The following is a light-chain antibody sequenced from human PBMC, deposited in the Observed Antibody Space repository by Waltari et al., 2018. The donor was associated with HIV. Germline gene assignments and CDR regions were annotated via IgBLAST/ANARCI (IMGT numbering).Light chain of an antibody. V-gene: IGLV1-44*01. CDR2: SNA. J-gene: IGLJ3*02. CDR3: AAWDDSLNGWV. Sequence: QSVLTQPPSASGTPGQRVTLSCSGSSSNILSNTVSWYQQLPGTAPKLLIYSNAQRPSGVPDRLSGSKSGTSASLAISGLQSEDEADYYCAAWDDSLNGWVFGGGTKLTVL. CDR1: SSNILSNT.